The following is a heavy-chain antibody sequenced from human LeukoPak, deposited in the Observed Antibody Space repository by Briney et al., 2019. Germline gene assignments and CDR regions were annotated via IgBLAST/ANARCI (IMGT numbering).Heavy chain of an antibody. CDR3: ARDRAGRYFDN. Sequence: PGGSLRLSCAASGFAFRSYGMHWVRQAPGKGLEWVAVIWYDASLKFYVDSVKGRFTISRDNSKNTQYLQMNSLRIEDTAVYYCARDRAGRYFDNWGQGTLVTVSS. D-gene: IGHD3-10*01. CDR1: GFAFRSYG. V-gene: IGHV3-33*01. J-gene: IGHJ4*02. CDR2: IWYDASLK.